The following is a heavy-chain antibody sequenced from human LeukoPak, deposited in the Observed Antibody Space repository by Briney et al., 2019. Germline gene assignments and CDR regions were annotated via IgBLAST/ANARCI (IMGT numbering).Heavy chain of an antibody. CDR3: ARLGIAPAGYYYYVMDV. D-gene: IGHD6-13*01. CDR1: GGSISSYY. Sequence: PSETLSLTCTISGGSISSYYWRWIRQPPGKGLEWIGYIYYSGSTYYNPSLKSRVTISVDTSKNQFSLKLSSVTAADTAVYYCARLGIAPAGYYYYVMDVWGQGTTVTVSS. CDR2: IYYSGST. J-gene: IGHJ6*02. V-gene: IGHV4-59*08.